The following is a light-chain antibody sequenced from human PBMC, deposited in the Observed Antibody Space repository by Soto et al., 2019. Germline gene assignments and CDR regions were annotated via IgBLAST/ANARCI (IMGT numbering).Light chain of an antibody. CDR3: QQYNSYWIT. J-gene: IGKJ5*01. V-gene: IGKV1-5*03. CDR2: KAS. Sequence: DIQMTQSPSTLSASVGDRVTITCRASQSISNWLAWYQQKPGKAPKLLIFKASSLESGVPSRFSASGSGTEFTLTISSLQPDDFATYYCQQYNSYWITFGQGTRLEIK. CDR1: QSISNW.